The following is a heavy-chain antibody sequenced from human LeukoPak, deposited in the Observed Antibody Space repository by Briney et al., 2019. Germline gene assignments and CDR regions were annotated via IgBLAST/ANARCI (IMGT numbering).Heavy chain of an antibody. J-gene: IGHJ6*02. CDR2: INLSGST. D-gene: IGHD4-11*01. CDR1: GGSFSGYY. Sequence: SETLSLTCAVYGGSFSGYYWSWIRQPPGEGLGWIGEINLSGSTNYNPSLKSRVTISVDTSKNQFSLKLSSVTAADTAVYYCARGTYSIKRSAYYYGMDVWGQGTTVTVSS. CDR3: ARGTYSIKRSAYYYGMDV. V-gene: IGHV4-34*01.